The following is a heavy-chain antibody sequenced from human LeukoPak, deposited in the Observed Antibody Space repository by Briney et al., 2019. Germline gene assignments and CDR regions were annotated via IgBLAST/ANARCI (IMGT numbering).Heavy chain of an antibody. Sequence: SGGSLRLSCAASGFTVSSNYMTWVRQAPGKGLEWISTIFSDGSTYYPGSVKGRFTISRDNSKNTLYLQMSSLRPDDTAVYHCARDPRVDHSGMDVWGQGTTVTVSS. V-gene: IGHV3-66*01. CDR1: GFTVSSNY. CDR3: ARDPRVDHSGMDV. CDR2: IFSDGST. D-gene: IGHD2-15*01. J-gene: IGHJ6*02.